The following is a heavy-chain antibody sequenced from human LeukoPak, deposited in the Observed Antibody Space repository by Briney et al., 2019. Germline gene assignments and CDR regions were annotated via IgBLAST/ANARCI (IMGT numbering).Heavy chain of an antibody. V-gene: IGHV1-18*01. CDR1: GYTFTSYS. Sequence: ASVKVSCKASGYTFTSYSISWVRQAPGQGLEWMGWISAYNGNTNYAQKLQGRVTMTTDTSTSTAYMELRSLRSDDTAVYYCARVEEYDILTGYHNWFDPWGQGTLVTVSS. D-gene: IGHD3-9*01. CDR2: ISAYNGNT. CDR3: ARVEEYDILTGYHNWFDP. J-gene: IGHJ5*02.